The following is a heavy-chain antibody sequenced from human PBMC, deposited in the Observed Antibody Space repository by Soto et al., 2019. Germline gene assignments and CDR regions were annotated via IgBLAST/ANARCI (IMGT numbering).Heavy chain of an antibody. CDR1: GFTFSAYW. CDR2: INPDGRST. CDR3: ARATRDY. V-gene: IGHV3-74*03. Sequence: PGGSLRLSCAASGFTFSAYWMHWVRKAPGKGLEWVSRINPDGRSTAYADSVKGRFTVSRDNADNTVYLQMNSLRDDDTAMYYCARATRDYWGQGTLVTVSS. J-gene: IGHJ4*02.